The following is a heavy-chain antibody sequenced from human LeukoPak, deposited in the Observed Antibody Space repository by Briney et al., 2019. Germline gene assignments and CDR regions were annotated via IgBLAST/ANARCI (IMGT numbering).Heavy chain of an antibody. Sequence: GESLQISCQGSGYRFTSDWIAWVRQMPGKGLEWMGIIYPGDSDTRYSPSFQGQVTISVDKSISTAYLQWSSLKASDTAMYYCAREGGEAYYYDSSGNAAWYLDLWGRGTLVTVSS. D-gene: IGHD3-22*01. CDR3: AREGGEAYYYDSSGNAAWYLDL. CDR1: GYRFTSDW. J-gene: IGHJ2*01. CDR2: IYPGDSDT. V-gene: IGHV5-51*01.